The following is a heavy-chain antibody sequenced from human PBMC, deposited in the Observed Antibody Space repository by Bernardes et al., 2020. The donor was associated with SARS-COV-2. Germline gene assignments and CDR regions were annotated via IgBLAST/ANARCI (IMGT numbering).Heavy chain of an antibody. CDR2: IDGGGGTT. V-gene: IGHV3-23*01. J-gene: IGHJ6*02. D-gene: IGHD2-15*01. CDR3: AKDRRSCRGNFCLGPSYGMDV. Sequence: GGSLRLSCTASGFTFSNYGMTWVRQAPGKGLEWVSTIDGGGGTTFYADSVMGRFTVSRDNSKNTLYLQMNSLRAEDTAVYYCAKDRRSCRGNFCLGPSYGMDVWGQGTTVTVSS. CDR1: GFTFSNYG.